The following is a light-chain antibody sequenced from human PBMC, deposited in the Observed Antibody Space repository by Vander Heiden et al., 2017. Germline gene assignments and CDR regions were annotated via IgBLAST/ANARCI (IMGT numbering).Light chain of an antibody. J-gene: IGKJ2*01. CDR3: QQSSRTPYT. V-gene: IGKV1-39*01. CDR1: QSISSY. CDR2: AAF. Sequence: DIQMTQPPSSLSASVGDRVTITCRASQSISSYLNWYQQKPGKAPKLLIYAAFSLQSGVPSRFSGSGSGTDFTLTISSLQPEDFATYYCQQSSRTPYTFGQGTKLEIK.